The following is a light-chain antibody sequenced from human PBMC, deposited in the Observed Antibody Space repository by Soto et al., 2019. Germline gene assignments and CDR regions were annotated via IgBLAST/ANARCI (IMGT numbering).Light chain of an antibody. J-gene: IGKJ2*01. CDR1: QSVSSS. Sequence: DIQMTQSPSTLSAFVGDRVTITCRASQSVSSSLAWYQQKPGKAPKLLIYGASTLESGVPSRFSGSGYGTEFTLTINSLQPGDFATYYCQQYESFSPYTFGQGTRLEI. V-gene: IGKV1-5*01. CDR3: QQYESFSPYT. CDR2: GAS.